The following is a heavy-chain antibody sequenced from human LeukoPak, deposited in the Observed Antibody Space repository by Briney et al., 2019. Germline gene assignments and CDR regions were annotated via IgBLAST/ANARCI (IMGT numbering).Heavy chain of an antibody. CDR1: GFTFSSSAM. J-gene: IGHJ4*02. CDR3: ARRDDY. V-gene: IGHV4-38-2*01. CDR2: IYYSGST. D-gene: IGHD2-21*02. Sequence: PGGSLRLSCAASGFTFSSSAMSWVRQAPGKGLEWIGSIYYSGSTYYNLSLKSRVTISVDTSKNQFSLKLSSVTAADTAVYYCARRDDYWGQGTLVTVSS.